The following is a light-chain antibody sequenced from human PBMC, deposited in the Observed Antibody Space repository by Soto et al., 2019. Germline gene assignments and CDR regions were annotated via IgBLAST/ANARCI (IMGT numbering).Light chain of an antibody. V-gene: IGKV3-20*01. J-gene: IGKJ5*01. CDR3: QQYGSSTIT. CDR1: QSVSSSY. CDR2: GAS. Sequence: EIVLTQSPGTLSLSPGERATLSCRASQSVSSSYLAWYQQKPGQAPRLLIYGASSSATGIPDRFSGSGSGTDFTLTISRLEPEDLSVYYCQQYGSSTITFGQGTRLEIK.